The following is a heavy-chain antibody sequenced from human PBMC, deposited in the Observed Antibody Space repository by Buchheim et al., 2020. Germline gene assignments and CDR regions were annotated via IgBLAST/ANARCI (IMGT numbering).Heavy chain of an antibody. CDR2: IWYDGSNK. Sequence: QVQLVESGGGVVQPGRSLRLSCAASGFTFSSYGMHWVRQAPGKGLEWVAVIWYDGSNKYYADSVKGRFTISRANSKNTLYLKMNSLRAEDTAVYYCARDWDYYGSVYYFDYWGQGTL. CDR1: GFTFSSYG. V-gene: IGHV3-33*01. D-gene: IGHD3-10*01. CDR3: ARDWDYYGSVYYFDY. J-gene: IGHJ4*02.